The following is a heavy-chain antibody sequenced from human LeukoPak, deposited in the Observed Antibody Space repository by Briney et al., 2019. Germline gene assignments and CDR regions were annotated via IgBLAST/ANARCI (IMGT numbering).Heavy chain of an antibody. CDR1: GFTFSSYS. Sequence: GGSLRLSCAASGFTFSSYSMNWVRQPPGKGLEWVSSINSSSSYIYYADSVKGRFTISRDNAKNSLYLQMNSLRAEDTAVYYCARVLAGQGFWSGYSDWFDPWGQGTLVTVSS. V-gene: IGHV3-21*01. D-gene: IGHD3-3*01. CDR3: ARVLAGQGFWSGYSDWFDP. CDR2: INSSSSYI. J-gene: IGHJ5*02.